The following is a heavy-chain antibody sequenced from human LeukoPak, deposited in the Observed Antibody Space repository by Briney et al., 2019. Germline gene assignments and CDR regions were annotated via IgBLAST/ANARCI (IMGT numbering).Heavy chain of an antibody. D-gene: IGHD3-22*01. J-gene: IGHJ4*02. Sequence: GGSLRLSCAASGFTLSSYEMNWVRQAPGKGLEWVSYISSSGSTIYYADSVKGRFTISRDNAKNSLYLQMNSLRAEDTAVYYCARAYLDYDSSGYGMYYFDYWGQGTLVTVSS. V-gene: IGHV3-48*03. CDR2: ISSSGSTI. CDR3: ARAYLDYDSSGYGMYYFDY. CDR1: GFTLSSYE.